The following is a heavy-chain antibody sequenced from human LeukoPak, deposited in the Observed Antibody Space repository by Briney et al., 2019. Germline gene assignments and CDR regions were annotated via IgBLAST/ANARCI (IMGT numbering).Heavy chain of an antibody. CDR1: GGSFSGYY. J-gene: IGHJ4*02. D-gene: IGHD3-16*01. CDR3: ARGSLAYYFDY. Sequence: PSETLSLTCAVYGGSFSGYYWSWIRQPPGKGLEWIGEINHRGSTNYNPSLKSRVTVSLDTSKNQFSLKLSSVTAADTAVYYCARGSLAYYFDYWGQGTLVTVSS. CDR2: INHRGST. V-gene: IGHV4-34*01.